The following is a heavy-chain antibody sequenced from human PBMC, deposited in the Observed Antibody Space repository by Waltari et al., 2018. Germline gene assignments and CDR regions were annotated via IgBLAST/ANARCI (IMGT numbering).Heavy chain of an antibody. CDR1: GYTFPGYY. D-gene: IGHD6-6*01. Sequence: QVQLVQSGAEVKKPGASVKVSCKASGYTFPGYYTAWVRQAPGQGLEWMGWINPNSGGTNYAQKFQGRVTMTRDTSISTAYMELSRLRSDDTAVYYCARVSSSSSPTDYWGQGTLVTVSS. V-gene: IGHV1-2*02. CDR3: ARVSSSSSPTDY. J-gene: IGHJ4*02. CDR2: INPNSGGT.